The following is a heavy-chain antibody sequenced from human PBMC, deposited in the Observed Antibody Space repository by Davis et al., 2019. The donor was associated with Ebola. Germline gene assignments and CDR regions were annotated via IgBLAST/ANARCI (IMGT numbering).Heavy chain of an antibody. Sequence: PGGSLRLSCAASGFTFDDYAMHWVRQAPGKCLEWVSGISWTSGSIGYADSVKGRFTISRDNAKNSLYLQMNSLRAEDTALYYCAKDCGWFREFTHQTTCGWGQGTLVTVSS. V-gene: IGHV3-9*01. CDR2: ISWTSGSI. J-gene: IGHJ4*02. D-gene: IGHD3-10*01. CDR1: GFTFDDYA. CDR3: AKDCGWFREFTHQTTCG.